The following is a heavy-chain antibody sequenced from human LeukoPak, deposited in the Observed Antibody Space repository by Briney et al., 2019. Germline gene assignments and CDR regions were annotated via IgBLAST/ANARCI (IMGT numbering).Heavy chain of an antibody. CDR1: GFTFSSYA. D-gene: IGHD3-3*02. CDR3: AKDRPGLAAQDYFDY. CDR2: ISGSGGST. J-gene: IGHJ4*02. Sequence: GGSLRLSCAASGFTFSSYAMSWVRQAPGKGLEWVSTISGSGGSTYYADSVKGRFTISRDNSKNTLYLQTNSLRAEDTAVYYCAKDRPGLAAQDYFDYWGQGTLVTVSS. V-gene: IGHV3-23*01.